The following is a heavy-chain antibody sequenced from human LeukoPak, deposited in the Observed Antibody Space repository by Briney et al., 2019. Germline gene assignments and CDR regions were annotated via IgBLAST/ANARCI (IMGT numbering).Heavy chain of an antibody. D-gene: IGHD3-9*01. CDR1: GVSISSYY. CDR2: IYTSGST. J-gene: IGHJ4*02. CDR3: GRDHNDILTGYSDY. Sequence: SETLSLTCTVSGVSISSYYWSWIRQPAGKGLEWIGRIYTSGSTNYNPSLKSRVTMSVDTSKNQFSLKLSSVTAADTAVYYCGRDHNDILTGYSDYWGPGTLVTVSS. V-gene: IGHV4-4*07.